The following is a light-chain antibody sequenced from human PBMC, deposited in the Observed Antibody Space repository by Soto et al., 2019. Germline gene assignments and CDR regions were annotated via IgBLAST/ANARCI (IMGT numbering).Light chain of an antibody. CDR2: DAS. J-gene: IGKJ4*01. CDR1: ESVSSC. Sequence: EIVLTQSPATLSLSPGEMDTLSCRARESVSSCLDSYQQRAGQAPSLLIYDASNRATGIPARRSGSGSGTHFTLPIVPLDEEAFAVDYCQQLSWWPLTFGAGTKVEIK. V-gene: IGKV3-11*01. CDR3: QQLSWWPLT.